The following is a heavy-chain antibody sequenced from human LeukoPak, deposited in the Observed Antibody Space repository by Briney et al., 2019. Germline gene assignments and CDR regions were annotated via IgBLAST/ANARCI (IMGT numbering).Heavy chain of an antibody. Sequence: GGSLRLSCAASGFTFSRAWMSWLRQAPGKGLEWVANIKEDGSEDYYADSVKGRFAISKDNAKNSLYLQMNSLRAEDTAMYYCARDADGYEDWGQGTLVTVSS. CDR3: ARDADGYED. D-gene: IGHD5-18*01. J-gene: IGHJ4*02. CDR2: IKEDGSED. V-gene: IGHV3-7*01. CDR1: GFTFSRAW.